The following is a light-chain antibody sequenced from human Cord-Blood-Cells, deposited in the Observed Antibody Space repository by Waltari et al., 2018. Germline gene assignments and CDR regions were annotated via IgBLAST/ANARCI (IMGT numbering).Light chain of an antibody. J-gene: IGLJ2*01. CDR1: SSDVGGYNY. CDR3: CSYAGSYVV. V-gene: IGLV2-11*01. Sequence: QSALTQPRSVSGSPGQSVTIPCTGTSSDVGGYNYVSLYQQHPGKAPKPMIYDVSKRPSGVPDRFSGSKSGNTASLTISGLQAEDEADYYCCSYAGSYVVFGGGTKLTVL. CDR2: DVS.